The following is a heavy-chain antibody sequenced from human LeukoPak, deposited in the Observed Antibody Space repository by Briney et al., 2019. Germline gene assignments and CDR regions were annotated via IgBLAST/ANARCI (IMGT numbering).Heavy chain of an antibody. CDR3: ARHMPWELPPGAYDY. V-gene: IGHV4-59*08. D-gene: IGHD1-26*01. J-gene: IGHJ4*02. CDR2: IYYSGST. Sequence: SETLSLTCTVSGSSISSYYWSWIRQPPGKGLEWIGYIYYSGSTNYNPSLKSRVTISVDTSKNQFSLKLSSVTAADTAVYFCARHMPWELPPGAYDYWGQGSLVTVSS. CDR1: GSSISSYY.